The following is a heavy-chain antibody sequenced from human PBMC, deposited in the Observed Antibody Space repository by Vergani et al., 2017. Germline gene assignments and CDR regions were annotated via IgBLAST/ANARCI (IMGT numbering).Heavy chain of an antibody. J-gene: IGHJ3*02. CDR1: GYSISSGYY. D-gene: IGHD1-26*01. Sequence: QVQLQESGPGLLKPSETLSLTCTVSGYSISSGYYWGWIRQPPGKGLEWIGSISHSGNTYYNPSLNSRLTMSVDTSKNQFSLKLNSMTAADTAVYYCARRPTWELGAFDIWGQGTLVTVSS. CDR3: ARRPTWELGAFDI. V-gene: IGHV4-38-2*02. CDR2: ISHSGNT.